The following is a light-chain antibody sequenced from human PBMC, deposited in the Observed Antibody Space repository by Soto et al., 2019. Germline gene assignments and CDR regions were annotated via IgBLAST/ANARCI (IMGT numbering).Light chain of an antibody. J-gene: IGLJ3*02. CDR1: SSNIGAGYD. Sequence: QSVLTQPPSVSGAPGQRVTISCTGSSSNIGAGYDVQWYQQVPGTAPKLLIYGYTTRPSGVPDRFSGSKSGTSSSLAITGLQAEDEADYYCPAYDSSLSVWMFGGGTKLTVL. CDR2: GYT. CDR3: PAYDSSLSVWM. V-gene: IGLV1-40*01.